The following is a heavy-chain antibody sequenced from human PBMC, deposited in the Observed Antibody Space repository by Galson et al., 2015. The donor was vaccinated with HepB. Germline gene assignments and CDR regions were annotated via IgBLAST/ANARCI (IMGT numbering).Heavy chain of an antibody. CDR3: TKVKGDIAVAGPFDY. J-gene: IGHJ4*02. CDR2: ISFDGSNK. V-gene: IGHV3-30*18. Sequence: SLRLSCAASGFTFSRYGMDWVRQAPGKGLEWVAVISFDGSNKYYADSVKGRVTISRDNSKNTLYLQMNSLRAEDTAVYYCTKVKGDIAVAGPFDYWGQETLVTVSS. D-gene: IGHD6-19*01. CDR1: GFTFSRYG.